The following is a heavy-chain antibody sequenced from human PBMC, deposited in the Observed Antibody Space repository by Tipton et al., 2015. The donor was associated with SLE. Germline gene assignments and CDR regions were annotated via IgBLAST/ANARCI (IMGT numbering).Heavy chain of an antibody. CDR1: GGSFSGYY. CDR2: INHRGST. CDR3: ARGGIYHDYSGNFDF. D-gene: IGHD3-22*01. Sequence: LRLSCAVYGGSFSGYYWSWIRQPPGKGLEWIGEINHRGSTNYNPSLESRVTISVDTSKNQFSLRLSSVTAADTAIYYCARGGIYHDYSGNFDFWGQGTLVTASS. J-gene: IGHJ4*02. V-gene: IGHV4-34*01.